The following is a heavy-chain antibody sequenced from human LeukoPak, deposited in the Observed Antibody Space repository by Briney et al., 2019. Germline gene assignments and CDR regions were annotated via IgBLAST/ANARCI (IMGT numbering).Heavy chain of an antibody. CDR3: ARDIASVRMDV. CDR2: ISYDGSNK. V-gene: IGHV3-30*03. J-gene: IGHJ6*02. D-gene: IGHD2-21*01. Sequence: PGGSLRLSCAASGFTFTNYWMSWVRQAPGKGLEWVAVISYDGSNKYYADSVKGRFTISRDNSRNMLYLQVSSLRAEDTAVYYCARDIASVRMDVWGQGTTVIVSS. CDR1: GFTFTNYW.